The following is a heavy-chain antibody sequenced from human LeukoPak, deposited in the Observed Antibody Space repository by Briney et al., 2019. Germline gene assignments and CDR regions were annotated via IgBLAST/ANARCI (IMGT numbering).Heavy chain of an antibody. D-gene: IGHD3-9*01. J-gene: IGHJ4*02. CDR2: INHSGST. V-gene: IGHV4-34*01. CDR1: GGSFSGYY. CDR3: ARESILTGYYAPDY. Sequence: SETLSLTCAVYGGSFSGYYWSWIRQPPGKGLEWIGEINHSGSTNYNPSLKSRVTISVDTSKNQFSLKLSSVTAADTAVYYCARESILTGYYAPDYWGQGTLVTVSS.